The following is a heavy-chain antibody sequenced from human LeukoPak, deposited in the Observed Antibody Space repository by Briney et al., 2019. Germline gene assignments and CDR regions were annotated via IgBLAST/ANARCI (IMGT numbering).Heavy chain of an antibody. CDR3: ARVCGNYFGVNWFDP. J-gene: IGHJ5*02. CDR1: GGSISSGSYY. D-gene: IGHD4-11*01. Sequence: SETLSLTCTVSGGSISSGSYYWSWIRQPAGKGLEWIGRIYTSGSTNYNPSLKSRVTISVDTSKNQFSLKLSSVTAADTAVYYCARVCGNYFGVNWFDPWGQGTLVTVSS. CDR2: IYTSGST. V-gene: IGHV4-61*02.